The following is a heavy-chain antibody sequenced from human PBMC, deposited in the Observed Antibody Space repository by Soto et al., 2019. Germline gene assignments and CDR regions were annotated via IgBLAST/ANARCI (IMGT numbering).Heavy chain of an antibody. J-gene: IGHJ2*01. CDR1: GYTFTNYD. Sequence: QVRLVQSEGEVKKPGASVKVSCRASGYTFTNYDISWVRQVPGQGLEWMGWISTERDLTKYAQKFQGRVTMTTDTFTNTAYVELKSLRFDDAAVYYCAREPTANRASVYFDLWGRGTLVNVSS. CDR2: ISTERDLT. D-gene: IGHD1-1*01. V-gene: IGHV1-18*04. CDR3: AREPTANRASVYFDL.